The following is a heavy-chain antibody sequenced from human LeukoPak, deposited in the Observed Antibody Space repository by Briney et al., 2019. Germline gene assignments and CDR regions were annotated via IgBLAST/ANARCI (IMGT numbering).Heavy chain of an antibody. CDR1: GFTFSNYG. V-gene: IGHV3-30*18. J-gene: IGHJ5*02. CDR2: ISYDGSNK. D-gene: IGHD2-2*01. Sequence: GGSLRLSCAASGFTFSNYGMHWVRQAPGKGLEWVAVISYDGSNKYYADSVKGRFTISRDNSKNTLYLQMNSLRAEDTAVYYCAKDALAPRYCSSTSCYPPYNWFDPWGQGTLVTVSS. CDR3: AKDALAPRYCSSTSCYPPYNWFDP.